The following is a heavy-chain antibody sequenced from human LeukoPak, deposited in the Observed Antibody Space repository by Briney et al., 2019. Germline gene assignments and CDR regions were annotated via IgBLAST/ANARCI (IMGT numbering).Heavy chain of an antibody. J-gene: IGHJ4*02. Sequence: GGSLRLSCSASGLTFSRRWMSWVRQTPGKGLEWVANIKEDGSQKYYADSVMGRFTISRDNAENSLYLQLNSLRAEDTAMYYCAGDRGYLQFDYWGQGTLVTVSS. CDR3: AGDRGYLQFDY. D-gene: IGHD3-10*01. V-gene: IGHV3-7*03. CDR1: GLTFSRRW. CDR2: IKEDGSQK.